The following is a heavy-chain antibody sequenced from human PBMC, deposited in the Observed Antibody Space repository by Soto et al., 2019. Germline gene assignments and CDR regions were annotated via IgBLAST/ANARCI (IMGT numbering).Heavy chain of an antibody. J-gene: IGHJ3*02. CDR2: IFYTGSP. D-gene: IGHD6-25*01. Sequence: PSETLSLTYTVSGGSITVGDYYLTWIRHPPGKGLEWIGFIFYTGSPYYNPSLKSRLAISVDTSKNQFSLNLTSVTAADTAVYFCAGEPKGGPAAGAIEIWGQGTMVTVS. CDR1: GGSITVGDYY. CDR3: AGEPKGGPAAGAIEI. V-gene: IGHV4-30-4*02.